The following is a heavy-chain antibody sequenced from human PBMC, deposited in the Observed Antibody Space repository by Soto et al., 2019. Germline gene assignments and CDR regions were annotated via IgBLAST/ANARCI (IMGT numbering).Heavy chain of an antibody. V-gene: IGHV3-21*01. Sequence: GGSLRLSCASSGFSFSSYSMNWIRQAPGKGLEWVSSISSSASHINYADSVKGRFTISRDNAKKSLYLQMNSLRAEGTAVYYXXRGYXXXCSGGTXXXFDPXGQGTLVTVSS. CDR3: XRGYXXXCSGGTXXXFDP. CDR2: ISSSASHI. CDR1: GFSFSSYS. D-gene: IGHD2-15*01. J-gene: IGHJ5*02.